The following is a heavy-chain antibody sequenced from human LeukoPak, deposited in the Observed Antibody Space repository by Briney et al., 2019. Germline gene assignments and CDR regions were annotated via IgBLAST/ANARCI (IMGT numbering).Heavy chain of an antibody. CDR3: GRNADFCIDC. Sequence: PSENLSLTCTVSGGSISSGSYYWSWIRQPAGKGLGWIGEIVHSGRTNYNPSLKSRVTVSLDTSNNQFSLKLTSVTAADTAMYYCGRNADFCIDCWGQGILVTVSS. CDR1: GGSISSGSYY. J-gene: IGHJ4*02. D-gene: IGHD2-21*02. CDR2: IVHSGRT. V-gene: IGHV4-61*10.